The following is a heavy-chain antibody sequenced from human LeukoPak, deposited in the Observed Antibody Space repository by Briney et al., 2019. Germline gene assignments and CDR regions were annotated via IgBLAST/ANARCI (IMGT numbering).Heavy chain of an antibody. D-gene: IGHD6-6*01. J-gene: IGHJ4*02. V-gene: IGHV3-48*01. Sequence: GGSLRLSCAASGFTFSSYSMTWVRQAPGKGLEWVSSIRSSSSTIHYADSVKGRFTISRDNATNSLYLLMNSLRAEDTAVYYCATSRAHLYDYWGQGTLVTVSS. CDR1: GFTFSSYS. CDR2: IRSSSSTI. CDR3: ATSRAHLYDY.